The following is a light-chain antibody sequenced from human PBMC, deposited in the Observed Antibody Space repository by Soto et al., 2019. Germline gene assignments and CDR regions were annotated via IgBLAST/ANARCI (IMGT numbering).Light chain of an antibody. V-gene: IGKV3-15*01. J-gene: IGKJ5*01. CDR1: QSVNIN. CDR3: QQYNNWPPIT. CDR2: GAS. Sequence: EIVLTQSPGTLSLSRGERATLSCRASQSVNINYFAWYQQKSGQAPRLLIYGASTRATGIPARFSGSGSGTEFTLTISSLQSEDFAVYYCQQYNNWPPITFGQGTRLEI.